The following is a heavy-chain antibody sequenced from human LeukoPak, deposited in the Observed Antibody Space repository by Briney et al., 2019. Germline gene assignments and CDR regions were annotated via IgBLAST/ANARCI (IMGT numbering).Heavy chain of an antibody. CDR2: IYPGDSET. CDR1: RNTFTNYW. D-gene: IGHD3-3*01. Sequence: GESLKISCKGSRNTFTNYWIGWVRQLPGKGLEWMGVIYPGDSETRYSPSFQGQVTMSVDKSSSTAYLQWATLKASDTAIYFCARLSTRLLDHWGQGSRVTVSS. V-gene: IGHV5-51*01. CDR3: ARLSTRLLDH. J-gene: IGHJ4*02.